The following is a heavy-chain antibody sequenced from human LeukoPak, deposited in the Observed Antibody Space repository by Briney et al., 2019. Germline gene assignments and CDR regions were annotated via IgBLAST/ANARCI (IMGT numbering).Heavy chain of an antibody. CDR1: RFTFGSYS. D-gene: IGHD1-26*01. CDR2: ISSSGSYI. J-gene: IGHJ3*02. CDR3: AKGYSGSSRDAFDI. V-gene: IGHV3-21*04. Sequence: GGSLRLSCAASRFTFGSYSMNWVRQAPGKGLEWVSSISSSGSYIYYADSVKGRFTISRDNAKNSLYLQMNSLRAEDMALYYCAKGYSGSSRDAFDIWGQGTMVTVSS.